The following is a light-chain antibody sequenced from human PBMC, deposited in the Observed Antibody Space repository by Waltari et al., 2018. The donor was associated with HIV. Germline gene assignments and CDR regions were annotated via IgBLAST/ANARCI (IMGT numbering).Light chain of an antibody. CDR1: QSISSW. Sequence: DIQMTPSPSTLSASVGDRVTITCRASQSISSWLAWYQQKPGKAPKLLIYKASSLESGVPSRFSNSGSGTEFTLTISSLQPDDVATYYCQQYNSYPYTFGQGTKLEIK. CDR2: KAS. J-gene: IGKJ2*01. V-gene: IGKV1-5*03. CDR3: QQYNSYPYT.